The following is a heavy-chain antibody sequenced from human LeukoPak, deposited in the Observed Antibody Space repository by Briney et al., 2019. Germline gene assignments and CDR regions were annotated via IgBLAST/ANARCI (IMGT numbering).Heavy chain of an antibody. CDR1: GFTFSTYS. J-gene: IGHJ6*02. Sequence: GGSLRLSCAASGFTFSTYSMKWVRQAPGKGLEWVANIKQDGSEKNYVDSVKGRFTISRDNAKNSLYLQMNSLRAEDTAIYYCAREWGYGCGGECFSGIQAYYGMDVWGQGTTVTVSS. CDR2: IKQDGSEK. D-gene: IGHD2-15*01. CDR3: AREWGYGCGGECFSGIQAYYGMDV. V-gene: IGHV3-7*03.